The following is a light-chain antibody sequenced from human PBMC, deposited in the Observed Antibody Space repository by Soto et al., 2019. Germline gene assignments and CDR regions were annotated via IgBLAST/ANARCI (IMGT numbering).Light chain of an antibody. Sequence: QSALTQPASVSGSPGQSITISCIGTSSDVGDYNYVSWYQQHPGKAPKLMIYDVSNRPSGVSSRFSGSKSGNTASLTISGLQAEDEADYYCSSYTTSSTLEVFGTGTKVTVL. J-gene: IGLJ1*01. CDR2: DVS. V-gene: IGLV2-14*01. CDR1: SSDVGDYNY. CDR3: SSYTTSSTLEV.